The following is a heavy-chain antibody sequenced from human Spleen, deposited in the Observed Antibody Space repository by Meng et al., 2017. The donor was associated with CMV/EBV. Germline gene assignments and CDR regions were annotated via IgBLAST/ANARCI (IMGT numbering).Heavy chain of an antibody. D-gene: IGHD5-12*01. CDR1: GDSVSSNSAA. J-gene: IGHJ4*02. CDR2: TYYRSKWYN. V-gene: IGHV6-1*01. CDR3: AREGGVDIVATIRGYFDY. Sequence: SCAISGDSVSSNSAAWNWIRQSPSRGLEWLGRTYYRSKWYNDYAVSVKSRITINPDTSKNQFSLQLNSVTPEDTAVYYCAREGGVDIVATIRGYFDYWGQGTLVTVSS.